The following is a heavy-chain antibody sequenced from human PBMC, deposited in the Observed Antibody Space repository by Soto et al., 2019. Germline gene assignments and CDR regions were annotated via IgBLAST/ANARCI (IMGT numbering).Heavy chain of an antibody. Sequence: QVQLVESGGGVVQPGRSLTLSCAASGFTFSDNGMHWVRQAPGKGLEWVSVISYDGSNKYYGDSVKGRFTISRDNSKNTMYLQMNGLRADDTAVYYCAKGDGAGHYYGMDVWGQGTTVTVSS. D-gene: IGHD6-19*01. V-gene: IGHV3-30*18. J-gene: IGHJ6*02. CDR2: ISYDGSNK. CDR1: GFTFSDNG. CDR3: AKGDGAGHYYGMDV.